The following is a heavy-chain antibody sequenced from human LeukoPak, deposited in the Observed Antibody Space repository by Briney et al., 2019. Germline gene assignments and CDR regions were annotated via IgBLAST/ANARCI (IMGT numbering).Heavy chain of an antibody. CDR3: ATGAIVFDF. J-gene: IGHJ4*02. V-gene: IGHV1-24*01. Sequence: ASVKVSCKVSGSTLSKISIDWVRQAPGKGPEWMGSVGHEDGTTIHAQKFQGRFNMTVDTTIDTAYMEMSSLMSEDTAIYYCATGAIVFDFWGQGTLVTVSS. D-gene: IGHD3-22*01. CDR2: VGHEDGTT. CDR1: GSTLSKIS.